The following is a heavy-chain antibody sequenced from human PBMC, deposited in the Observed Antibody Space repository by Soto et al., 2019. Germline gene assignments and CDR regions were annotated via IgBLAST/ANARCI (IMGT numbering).Heavy chain of an antibody. D-gene: IGHD4-17*01. Sequence: GESLKISCAASGFTFSSYAMSWVRQAPGKGLEWGSAIIGSGGSTYYADSVKGRFTISRDNSKNTLYLQMNSLRAEDTAVYYCAKAKTTVTSAVDYWGQGTLVTVSS. CDR2: IIGSGGST. CDR1: GFTFSSYA. CDR3: AKAKTTVTSAVDY. J-gene: IGHJ4*02. V-gene: IGHV3-23*01.